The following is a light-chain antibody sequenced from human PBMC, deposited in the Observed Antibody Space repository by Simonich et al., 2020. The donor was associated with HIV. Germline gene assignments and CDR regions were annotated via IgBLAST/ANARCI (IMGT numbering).Light chain of an antibody. V-gene: IGKV4-1*01. Sequence: DIVMTQSPDSLAVSVGERATINCKSSQSVLNSSNNKRLVAWYQQKPGQSPKLLIYWESIRESGVPDRFSGSGSGTAFTLTISSLQSEDVAVYYCQQYYSTPTFGQGTKVEIK. CDR3: QQYYSTPT. CDR2: WES. J-gene: IGKJ1*01. CDR1: QSVLNSSNNKRL.